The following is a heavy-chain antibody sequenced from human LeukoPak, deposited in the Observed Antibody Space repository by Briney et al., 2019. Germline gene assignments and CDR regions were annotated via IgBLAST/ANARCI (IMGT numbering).Heavy chain of an antibody. J-gene: IGHJ6*03. CDR3: ARDAYDSSGYYYYYYMDV. CDR1: GASIIGPKW. D-gene: IGHD3-22*01. CDR2: IFHSGST. V-gene: IGHV4-4*02. Sequence: SETLSLTCTVSGASIIGPKWWNWVRLSPGKGMEWIGEIFHSGSTHYNPSLKSRVTISVDTSKNQFSLILTSVTDADTAVYYCARDAYDSSGYYYYYYMDVWGKGTTVTISS.